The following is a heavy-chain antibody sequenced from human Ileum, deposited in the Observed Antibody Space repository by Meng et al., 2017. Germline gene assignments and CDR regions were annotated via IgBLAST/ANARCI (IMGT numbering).Heavy chain of an antibody. D-gene: IGHD3-10*01. V-gene: IGHV1-69*02. CDR3: ARNYGSGVDNWFDP. J-gene: IGHJ5*02. CDR1: GGTFSSYT. CDR2: IIPLLGIA. Sequence: SVKVSCKASGGTFSSYTISWVRQAPGQGLEWMGRIIPLLGIANYAQKFQGRVTITADKSTSTAYMELSSLRSEDTAVYYCARNYGSGVDNWFDPWGQGTLVTVSS.